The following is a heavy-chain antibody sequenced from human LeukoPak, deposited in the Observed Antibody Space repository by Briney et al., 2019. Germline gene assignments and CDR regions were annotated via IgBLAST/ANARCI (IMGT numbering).Heavy chain of an antibody. Sequence: SETLSLTCAVYGGSFSGYYWSWIRQPPGKGLEWIGEINHSGSTNYNPSLKSRVTISVDTSKNQFSLKLSSVTAADTAVYYCARDSGYDLTWGQGTLVTVSS. V-gene: IGHV4-34*01. CDR2: INHSGST. CDR1: GGSFSGYY. J-gene: IGHJ4*02. CDR3: ARDSGYDLT. D-gene: IGHD5-12*01.